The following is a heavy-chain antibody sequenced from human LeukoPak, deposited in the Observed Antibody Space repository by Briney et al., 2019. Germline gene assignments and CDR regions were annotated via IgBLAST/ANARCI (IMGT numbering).Heavy chain of an antibody. D-gene: IGHD3-10*01. CDR1: GYPFTGYY. CDR2: INPNSGGT. Sequence: SVKVSCKASGYPFTGYYMHWVRQAPGQGLEWMGWINPNSGGTNYAQKFQGRVTMTRDTSISTAYMELSRLRSDDTAVYYCARATTYYYGSGSYYNDYWGQGTLVTVSS. V-gene: IGHV1-2*02. CDR3: ARATTYYYGSGSYYNDY. J-gene: IGHJ4*02.